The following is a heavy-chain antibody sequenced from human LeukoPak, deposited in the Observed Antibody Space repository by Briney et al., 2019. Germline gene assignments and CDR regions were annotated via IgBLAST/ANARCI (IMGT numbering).Heavy chain of an antibody. CDR2: IIPIFGTA. CDR1: GGTFSSYA. D-gene: IGHD6-13*01. J-gene: IGHJ5*02. Sequence: ASVKVSCKASGGTFSSYAISWVRQAPGQGLEWMGGIIPIFGTANYAQKFQGRVTITADESTSTAYMELSSLRSEDTAVYYCAGAGYSSSLRSWFDPWGQGTLVTASS. CDR3: AGAGYSSSLRSWFDP. V-gene: IGHV1-69*13.